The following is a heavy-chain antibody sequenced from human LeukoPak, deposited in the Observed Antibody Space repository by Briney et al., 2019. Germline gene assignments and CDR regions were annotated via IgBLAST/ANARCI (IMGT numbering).Heavy chain of an antibody. Sequence: GRSLRLSCAAPGFTFSSYGMHWVPQAPGKGLDREAVISYDGSNKYYADSVKGRFTISRDNSKNTLYLQMNSLRAEDTAVYYCAKELRGYSYGLRNNWFDPWGQGTLVTVSS. J-gene: IGHJ5*02. CDR2: ISYDGSNK. CDR1: GFTFSSYG. V-gene: IGHV3-30*18. CDR3: AKELRGYSYGLRNNWFDP. D-gene: IGHD5-18*01.